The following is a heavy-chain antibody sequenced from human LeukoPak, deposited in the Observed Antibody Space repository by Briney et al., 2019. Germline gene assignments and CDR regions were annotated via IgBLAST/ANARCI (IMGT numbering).Heavy chain of an antibody. V-gene: IGHV4-59*01. Sequence: SETLSLTCTVSGGSISSYYWSWIRQPPGKGLEWIGHIYYTGSTNYNPSLKSRVTISLDGPKNQFSLNLRSVPAADTAMYYCARVYSTSWFWYFDLWGRGTLLTVSS. CDR2: IYYTGST. D-gene: IGHD6-13*01. CDR1: GGSISSYY. CDR3: ARVYSTSWFWYFDL. J-gene: IGHJ2*01.